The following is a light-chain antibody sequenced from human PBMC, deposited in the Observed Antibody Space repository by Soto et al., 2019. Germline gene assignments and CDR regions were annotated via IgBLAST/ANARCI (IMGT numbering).Light chain of an antibody. CDR1: QGISNY. J-gene: IGKJ2*01. V-gene: IGKV1-27*01. CDR3: RKYDSAPYT. Sequence: DVQMTQSPSSLSVSVGDRVTITCRASQGISNYLAWYQQKPGKGPKLLIYGTSTLESGVPSRFSGSGSGTDFTLTISSLQPEDVATYYCRKYDSAPYTFGQGTKMEIK. CDR2: GTS.